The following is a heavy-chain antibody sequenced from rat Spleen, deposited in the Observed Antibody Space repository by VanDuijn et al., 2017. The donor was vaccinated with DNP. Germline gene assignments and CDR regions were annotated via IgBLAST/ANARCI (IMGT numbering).Heavy chain of an antibody. V-gene: IGHV5-20*01. Sequence: EVQLVESGGGLVQPGRSMKLSCAASGFTFSDYYMAWVRQAPTKGLELVAYISYDGDNTYYGDSVKGRFTISRDNAKSSLYLQMNSLKSEDTATYYCARDDYGYYYAMDAWGQGTSVTVSS. CDR1: GFTFSDYY. J-gene: IGHJ4*01. D-gene: IGHD1-11*01. CDR2: ISYDGDNT. CDR3: ARDDYGYYYAMDA.